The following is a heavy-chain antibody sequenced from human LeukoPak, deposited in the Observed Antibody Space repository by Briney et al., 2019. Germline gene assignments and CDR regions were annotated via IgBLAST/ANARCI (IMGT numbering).Heavy chain of an antibody. D-gene: IGHD2-2*01. CDR2: INSDGSST. V-gene: IGHV3-74*01. J-gene: IGHJ1*01. CDR3: ARGRYCSSTSCYLGYFQH. CDR1: GFTFSSYW. Sequence: PGGSLRLSCAASGFTFSSYWMHWVRQAPGKGLVWVSRINSDGSSTSYADSVKGRFTISRDNAKNTLYLQMNSLRAEDTAVYYCARGRYCSSTSCYLGYFQHWGQGTLVIVSS.